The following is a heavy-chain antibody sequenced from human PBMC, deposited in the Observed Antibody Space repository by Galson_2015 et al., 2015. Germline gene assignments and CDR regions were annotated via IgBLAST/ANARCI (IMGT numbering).Heavy chain of an antibody. CDR1: GGSINSGALY. V-gene: IGHV4-31*03. Sequence: TLSLTCTVSGGSINSGALYWTWIRQHPGKGLEWIGYIHHSGTTYYLPSLESRVTISVDASRSQFSLNLSSVTAADTAVYYCATYSSSTNCFDPWGQGTLVTVSS. CDR3: ATYSSSTNCFDP. CDR2: IHHSGTT. D-gene: IGHD6-13*01. J-gene: IGHJ5*02.